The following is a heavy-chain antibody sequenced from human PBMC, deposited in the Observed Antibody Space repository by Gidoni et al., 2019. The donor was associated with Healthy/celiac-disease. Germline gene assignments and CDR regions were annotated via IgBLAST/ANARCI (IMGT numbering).Heavy chain of an antibody. V-gene: IGHV3-23*01. Sequence: EVQLLESGGGLVQPGGSLRLSCAASGFTFSSYAMGWVRQAPGKGLEWGSAIRGSGGSTYYADSVKGRFTISRDNSKNTLYLQMNSLRAEDTAVYYCAKGGGYYYDFPDYWGQGTLVTVSS. CDR2: IRGSGGST. J-gene: IGHJ4*02. CDR1: GFTFSSYA. D-gene: IGHD3-22*01. CDR3: AKGGGYYYDFPDY.